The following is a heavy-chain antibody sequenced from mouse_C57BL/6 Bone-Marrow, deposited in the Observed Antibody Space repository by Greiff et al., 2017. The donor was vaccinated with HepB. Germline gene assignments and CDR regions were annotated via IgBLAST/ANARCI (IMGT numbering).Heavy chain of an antibody. CDR1: GFTFSDYY. J-gene: IGHJ4*01. D-gene: IGHD1-1*01. Sequence: EVKLQESGGGLVQPGGSLKLSCAASGFTFSDYYMYWVRQTPEKRLEWVAYISNGGGSTYYPDTVKGRFTISRDNAKNTLYLQMSRLKSEDTAMYYCARHFDYYGSSYYYAMDYWGQGTSVTVSS. CDR3: ARHFDYYGSSYYYAMDY. V-gene: IGHV5-12*01. CDR2: ISNGGGST.